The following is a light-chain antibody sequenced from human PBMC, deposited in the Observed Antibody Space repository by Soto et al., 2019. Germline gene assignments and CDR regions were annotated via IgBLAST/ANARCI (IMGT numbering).Light chain of an antibody. Sequence: QSALTQPASVSGSPGQSITISCTGTSSDVGAYNYVSWYQQHPGKAPKLMIYDVTNRPSGVSNRFSGSKSDNTASLTISGLQAEDETDYFCSSNSKLTPYVFGTGTKAPS. V-gene: IGLV2-14*01. CDR2: DVT. CDR1: SSDVGAYNY. J-gene: IGLJ1*01. CDR3: SSNSKLTPYV.